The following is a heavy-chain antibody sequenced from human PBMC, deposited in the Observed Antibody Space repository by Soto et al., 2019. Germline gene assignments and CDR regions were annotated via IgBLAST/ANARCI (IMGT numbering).Heavy chain of an antibody. Sequence: GGSLRLSCAPSGFTFSDYYMNWIRQAPGQALDWVSYLPNSGRSIYYAASVKGRFTLSRDHAKNSLYLPMNSLRAEDTAVYYCARGKDNSNWYYFDDWGQGTLVTFSS. D-gene: IGHD6-13*01. CDR3: ARGKDNSNWYYFDD. J-gene: IGHJ4*02. CDR2: LPNSGRSI. CDR1: GFTFSDYY. V-gene: IGHV3-11*01.